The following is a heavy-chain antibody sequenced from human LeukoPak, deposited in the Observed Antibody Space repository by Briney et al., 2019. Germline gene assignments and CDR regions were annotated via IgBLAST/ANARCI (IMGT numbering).Heavy chain of an antibody. J-gene: IGHJ5*02. D-gene: IGHD2-15*01. Sequence: VASVKVSCEASGGTFSTYVISWVRQAPGQGLEWMGGIIPVFGTANYAEKFQGRVTITRNTSISTAYMELSSLRSEDTAVYYCARKEGYCSGGSCYNWSDPWGQGTLVTVSS. CDR2: IIPVFGTA. V-gene: IGHV1-69*05. CDR1: GGTFSTYV. CDR3: ARKEGYCSGGSCYNWSDP.